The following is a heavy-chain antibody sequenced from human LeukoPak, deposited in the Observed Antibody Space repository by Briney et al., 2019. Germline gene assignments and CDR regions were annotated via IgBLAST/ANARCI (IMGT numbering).Heavy chain of an antibody. Sequence: GRSLRLSCAASGFTFDDYAMHWVRQAPGKGLEWVSGISWNSGRIGYADSVKGRFTISRDNAKNSLYLQMNSLRPEDTALYYCAKDSVVRDQLISGLFDYWGQGTLVTVSS. D-gene: IGHD2-2*01. V-gene: IGHV3-9*01. J-gene: IGHJ4*02. CDR2: ISWNSGRI. CDR3: AKDSVVRDQLISGLFDY. CDR1: GFTFDDYA.